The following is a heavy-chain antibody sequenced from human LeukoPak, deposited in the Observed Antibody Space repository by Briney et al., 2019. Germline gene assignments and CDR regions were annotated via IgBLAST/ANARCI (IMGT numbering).Heavy chain of an antibody. V-gene: IGHV3-23*01. J-gene: IGHJ4*02. CDR3: AKVFDYGGNSGGGYFDY. Sequence: GGSLRLSCAASGFTFSSYAMSWVRQAPGKGLEWVSAISGSGGSTYYADSVTGRFTISRDNSKNTLYLQMNSLRAEDTAVYYCAKVFDYGGNSGGGYFDYWGQGTLVTVSS. D-gene: IGHD4-23*01. CDR1: GFTFSSYA. CDR2: ISGSGGST.